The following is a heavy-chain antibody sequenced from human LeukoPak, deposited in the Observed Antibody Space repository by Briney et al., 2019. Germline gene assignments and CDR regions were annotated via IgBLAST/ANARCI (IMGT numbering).Heavy chain of an antibody. J-gene: IGHJ6*02. CDR1: EFTFNTYN. Sequence: GGSLRLSCVASEFTFNTYNMNWVRQAPGKGLEWVSYISISSNTIYYADSVKGRFTISRDNAKNSLYLQMNSLRDEDTAVYYCARADYGSGSSYGMDVWGQGTTVTVSS. CDR2: ISISSNTI. CDR3: ARADYGSGSSYGMDV. D-gene: IGHD3-10*01. V-gene: IGHV3-48*02.